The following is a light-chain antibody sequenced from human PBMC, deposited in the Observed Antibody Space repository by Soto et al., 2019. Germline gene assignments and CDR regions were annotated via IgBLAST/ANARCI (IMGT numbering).Light chain of an antibody. J-gene: IGKJ5*01. Sequence: DIQMTQSPSSLSASVGDRVTITCRASQSISSSFNWYQQKPGKAPKLLIYAASSLQSGVPSRFSGSGSGTDFTLTISSLEPEDFAVYYCQQRSNWPPITFGQGTRLEIK. CDR3: QQRSNWPPIT. CDR1: QSISSS. V-gene: IGKV1-39*01. CDR2: AAS.